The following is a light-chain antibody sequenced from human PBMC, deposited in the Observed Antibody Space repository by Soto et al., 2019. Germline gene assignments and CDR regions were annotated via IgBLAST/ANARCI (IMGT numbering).Light chain of an antibody. CDR1: SSNIGAGYD. Sequence: QLVLTQPPSVSGAPGQRVTISCTGSSSNIGAGYDVHWYQQLPGTAPKLLIYGNSNRPSGVPDRFSGSKSGTSASLAITGLQAEDEADYSCQSYDSSLSGYVFGTGTKLTVL. CDR2: GNS. J-gene: IGLJ1*01. V-gene: IGLV1-40*01. CDR3: QSYDSSLSGYV.